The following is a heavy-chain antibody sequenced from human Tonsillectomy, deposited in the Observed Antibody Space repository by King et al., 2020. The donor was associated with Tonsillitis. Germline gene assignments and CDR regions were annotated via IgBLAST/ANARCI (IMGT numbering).Heavy chain of an antibody. CDR1: GGFFSGYH. D-gene: IGHD5-12*01. J-gene: IGHJ4*02. Sequence: QVQLPQWGAGLLKPSETLSLPCAVYGGFFSGYHWSWIRQPPGKGLEWIGKINLIGSTTYNPSLKSRVIISVDTSKNHFSLKLSSVTAADTAMYYCARAYSGYDYLFGYWGQGTLVTVSS. CDR3: ARAYSGYDYLFGY. CDR2: INLIGST. V-gene: IGHV4-34*01.